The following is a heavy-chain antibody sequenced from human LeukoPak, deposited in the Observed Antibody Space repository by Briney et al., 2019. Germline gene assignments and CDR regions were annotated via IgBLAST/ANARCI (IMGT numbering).Heavy chain of an antibody. J-gene: IGHJ4*02. V-gene: IGHV3-23*01. Sequence: PGGSLRLSCAASGFTFNNFAMSWVRQAPGKGLEWVSAISGSGGSTYYADSVKGRFTISRDNSKNTLYLQMNSLRAEGTAVYYCAKNVKSSGWYSDYWGQGTLVTVSS. CDR3: AKNVKSSGWYSDY. D-gene: IGHD6-19*01. CDR1: GFTFNNFA. CDR2: ISGSGGST.